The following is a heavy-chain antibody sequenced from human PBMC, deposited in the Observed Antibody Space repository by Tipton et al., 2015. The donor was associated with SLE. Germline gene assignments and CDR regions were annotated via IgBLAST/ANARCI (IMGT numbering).Heavy chain of an antibody. Sequence: TLSLTCTVSGGSISSHYWSWIRQSAGKGLEWIGYIYTSGSTNYNPSLKSRVTISVDTSKNQFSLKLSSVTAADTAVYYCARERKVGDAFDIWGQGTMVTVSS. D-gene: IGHD1-26*01. CDR2: IYTSGST. CDR1: GGSISSHY. CDR3: ARERKVGDAFDI. J-gene: IGHJ3*02. V-gene: IGHV4-59*11.